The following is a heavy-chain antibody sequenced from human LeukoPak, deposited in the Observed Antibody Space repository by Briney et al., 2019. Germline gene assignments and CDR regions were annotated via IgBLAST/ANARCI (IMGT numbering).Heavy chain of an antibody. V-gene: IGHV3-7*01. J-gene: IGHJ4*02. CDR3: ARDRLTSGSYFFDY. Sequence: GGSLRLSCAASGFTFSTYWMTWVRLAPGKGLEWVASIKQDGSEAYYVDSVKGRFTISRDNAKNSLYLQMNSLRADDTAVYYCARDRLTSGSYFFDYWGQGTLVTVSS. D-gene: IGHD1-26*01. CDR2: IKQDGSEA. CDR1: GFTFSTYW.